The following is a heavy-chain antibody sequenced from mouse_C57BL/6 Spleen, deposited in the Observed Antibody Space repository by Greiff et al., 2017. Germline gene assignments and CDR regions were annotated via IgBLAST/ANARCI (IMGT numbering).Heavy chain of an antibody. CDR1: GYTFTSYW. Sequence: QVQLQQSGAELVKPGASVKLSCKASGYTFTSYWMHWVKQRPGQGLEWIGIIHPNSGSTNYNEKFKSKATLTVDKSSSTAYMQLSSLTSEDSAVYYCARDSSGYESYWGQGTTLTVSS. V-gene: IGHV1-64*01. D-gene: IGHD3-2*02. J-gene: IGHJ2*01. CDR3: ARDSSGYESY. CDR2: IHPNSGST.